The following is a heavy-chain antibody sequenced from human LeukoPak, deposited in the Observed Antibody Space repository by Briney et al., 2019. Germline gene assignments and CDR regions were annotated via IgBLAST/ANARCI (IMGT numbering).Heavy chain of an antibody. Sequence: PGGSLRLSCAASGFTFSNYAMSWVRQAPGKGLEWVSSLSGSGGDTYYADSVKGRLTISRDNSKNTLYLQMNSLRAEDTAIYYCAKDLWYFGMDVWGQGTTVTVSS. J-gene: IGHJ6*02. CDR2: LSGSGGDT. CDR1: GFTFSNYA. V-gene: IGHV3-23*01. D-gene: IGHD3-16*01. CDR3: AKDLWYFGMDV.